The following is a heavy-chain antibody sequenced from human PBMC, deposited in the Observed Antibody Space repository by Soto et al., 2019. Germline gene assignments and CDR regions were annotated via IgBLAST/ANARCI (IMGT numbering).Heavy chain of an antibody. Sequence: SETLSLTCTVSGGSISSYYWSWIRQPPGKGLECIGYIYYSGSTNYNPSLKSRVTISVDTSKNQFSLKLSSVTAADTAVYYCARDPGPGYCSGGSCPSGAFDIWGQGTMVTVSS. D-gene: IGHD2-15*01. CDR2: IYYSGST. CDR3: ARDPGPGYCSGGSCPSGAFDI. V-gene: IGHV4-59*01. CDR1: GGSISSYY. J-gene: IGHJ3*02.